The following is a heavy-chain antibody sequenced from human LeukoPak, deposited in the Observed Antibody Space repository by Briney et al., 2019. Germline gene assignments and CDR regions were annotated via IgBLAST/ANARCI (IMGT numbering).Heavy chain of an antibody. D-gene: IGHD5-12*01. CDR2: INSDGRST. CDR1: GFTFSSYW. Sequence: GGSLRLSCAASGFTFSSYWMHWVRQAPGKGLVWVSRINSDGRSTSYADSVKGRFTISRDNAKNTLYLQMNSQRAEDTAVYYCARVLATTSLIDYWGQGTLVTVSS. CDR3: ARVLATTSLIDY. J-gene: IGHJ4*02. V-gene: IGHV3-74*01.